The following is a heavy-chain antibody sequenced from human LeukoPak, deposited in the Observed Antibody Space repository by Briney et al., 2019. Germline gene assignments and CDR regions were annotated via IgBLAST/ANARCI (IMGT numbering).Heavy chain of an antibody. CDR1: GGSISSSSYY. V-gene: IGHV4-39*07. J-gene: IGHJ4*02. D-gene: IGHD1-26*01. CDR3: ARVGGSYSPVDY. Sequence: KPSETLSLTCAVYGGSISSSSYYWGWIRQPPGKGLEWIGSIYYSGSTYYNPSLKSRVTISVDTSKNQFSLKLSSVTAADTAVYYCARVGGSYSPVDYWGQGTLVTVSS. CDR2: IYYSGST.